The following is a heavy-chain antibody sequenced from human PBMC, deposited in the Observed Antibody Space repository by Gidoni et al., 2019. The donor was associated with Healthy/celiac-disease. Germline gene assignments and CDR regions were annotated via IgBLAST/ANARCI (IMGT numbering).Heavy chain of an antibody. CDR2: ISGSGGST. V-gene: IGHV3-23*01. CDR1: GFTFSSYA. CDR3: AKGRVLLWFGDY. J-gene: IGHJ4*02. Sequence: EVQLLESVGGLVQPGGSLSLSCAASGFTFSSYAMSWVRQAPGKGLDWVSAISGSGGSTYYADSVKGRFTISRDNSKNTLYLQMNSLRAEDTAVYYCAKGRVLLWFGDYWGQGTLVTVSS. D-gene: IGHD3-10*01.